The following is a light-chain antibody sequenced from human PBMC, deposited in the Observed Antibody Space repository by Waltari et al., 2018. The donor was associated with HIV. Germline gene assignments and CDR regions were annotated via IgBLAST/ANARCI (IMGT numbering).Light chain of an antibody. J-gene: IGKJ2*01. CDR1: QSLLHSNGYNY. CDR2: LGS. CDR3: MQALQTPPA. Sequence: IVMTQSPLSLPVTPGEPASISCRSSQSLLHSNGYNYLDWYLQKPGQSPQHLIYLGSIRDSGVPDRFSGSESGTDFTLKISRVEAEDVGVYYCMQALQTPPAFGQGTKLEIK. V-gene: IGKV2-28*01.